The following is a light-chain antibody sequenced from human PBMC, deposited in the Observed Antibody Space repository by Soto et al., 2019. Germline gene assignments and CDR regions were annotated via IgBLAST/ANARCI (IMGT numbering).Light chain of an antibody. V-gene: IGKV3-20*01. CDR2: DAS. J-gene: IGKJ2*01. Sequence: VLTQSPGTLSLSPGEGATLSCRASQSVTSSNLAWYQQKPGQAPRLLIYDASIRASGIPDRFSGSGSGTYFILTISRLEPEDFAVYYCQQYGASPVTFGQGTKLEIK. CDR3: QQYGASPVT. CDR1: QSVTSSN.